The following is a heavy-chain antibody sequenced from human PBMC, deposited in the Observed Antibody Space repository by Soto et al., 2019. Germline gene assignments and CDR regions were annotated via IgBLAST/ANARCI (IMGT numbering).Heavy chain of an antibody. CDR1: GGCFSDYS. J-gene: IGHJ6*02. CDR3: ASGRRFTSGTYRAHYNSGLDV. Sequence: SETLFLSCDVYGGCFSDYSLNWIPQSAADRVECIGEINHSGGTTYSPSIKSRVTMSIYTPKQEFSLKVSSVTAADTAVYYCASGRRFTSGTYRAHYNSGLDVWGQGTTVTVSS. V-gene: IGHV4-34*01. CDR2: INHSGGT. D-gene: IGHD3-10*01.